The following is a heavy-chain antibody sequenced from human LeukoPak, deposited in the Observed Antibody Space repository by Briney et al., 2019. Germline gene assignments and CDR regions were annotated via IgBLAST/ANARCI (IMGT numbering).Heavy chain of an antibody. CDR3: AREKGYSYGYSNWFDP. J-gene: IGHJ5*02. CDR1: GYTFTRYY. D-gene: IGHD5-18*01. V-gene: IGHV1-2*02. CDR2: INPNSGGT. Sequence: SSVNVSCKASGYTFTRYYMHWVRPAPGQGLEWMGWINPNSGGTNYAQKFQGRVTMTRDTSISTAYMGLSRLRSDDTAVYYCAREKGYSYGYSNWFDPWGQGTLVTVSS.